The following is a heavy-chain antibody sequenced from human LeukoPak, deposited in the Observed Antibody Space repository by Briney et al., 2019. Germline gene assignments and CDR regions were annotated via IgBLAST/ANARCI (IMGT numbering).Heavy chain of an antibody. CDR1: GFTFSGHW. CDR3: ARWSHDSFGYYCISS. Sequence: GESLRLSCAASGFTFSGHWMTWVRQAPGKGLQWVASIRQDGSVKYYVDSVQGRFIISRDNAMNSLYLQMNSLRAEDTAVYYCARWSHDSFGYYCISSWGQGTLVTVSS. V-gene: IGHV3-7*01. D-gene: IGHD3-22*01. J-gene: IGHJ5*02. CDR2: IRQDGSVK.